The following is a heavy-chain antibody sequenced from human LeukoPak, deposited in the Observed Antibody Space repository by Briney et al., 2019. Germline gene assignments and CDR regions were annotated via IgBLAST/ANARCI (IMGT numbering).Heavy chain of an antibody. D-gene: IGHD4-17*01. J-gene: IGHJ4*02. Sequence: GGSLRLSRVASGFTFSSYSMNWVRQAPGEGLEWVSSISSSSSYIYYADSVKGRFTISRDNAKNLLYLQMNSLRAEDTAVYYCAREPVTTVYWGQGTLVTVSS. CDR1: GFTFSSYS. V-gene: IGHV3-21*06. CDR2: ISSSSSYI. CDR3: AREPVTTVY.